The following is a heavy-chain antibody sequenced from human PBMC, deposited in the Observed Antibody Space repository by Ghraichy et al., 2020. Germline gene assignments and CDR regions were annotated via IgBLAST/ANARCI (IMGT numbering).Heavy chain of an antibody. CDR3: ARCGGDCSSGVNYFDY. J-gene: IGHJ4*02. D-gene: IGHD2-21*01. V-gene: IGHV3-7*01. Sequence: CAASGFTFSSYWMSWVRQAPGKGLEWVANIKQGGSEKYYVDSVKGRFTISRDNAKNSLYLQMNSLRAEDTAVYYCARCGGDCSSGVNYFDYWGQGTLVTVSS. CDR2: IKQGGSEK. CDR1: GFTFSSYW.